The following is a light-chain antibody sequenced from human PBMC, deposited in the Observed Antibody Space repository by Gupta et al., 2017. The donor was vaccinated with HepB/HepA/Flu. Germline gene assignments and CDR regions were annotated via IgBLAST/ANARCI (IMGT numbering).Light chain of an antibody. CDR1: QDISNY. V-gene: IGKV1-33*01. CDR2: DAS. CDR3: QQYDNLSMCS. J-gene: IGKJ2*04. Sequence: DIQMTQSPSSLSASVGDRVTITYQASQDISNYLNWYQQKPGKAPKLLIYDASNLETGVPSRFSGSGSGTDFTFTISSLQPEDIATYYCQQYDNLSMCSFGQGTKLEIK.